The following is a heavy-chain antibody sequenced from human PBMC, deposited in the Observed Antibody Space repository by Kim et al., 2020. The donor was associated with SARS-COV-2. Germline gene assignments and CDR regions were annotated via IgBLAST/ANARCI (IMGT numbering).Heavy chain of an antibody. Sequence: GGSLRLSCAASGFTFDDYAMHWVRQAPGKGLEWVSGISWNSGSIGYADSVKGRFTISRDNAKNSLYLQMNSLRAEDTALYYCAKGVLASGWYMGGGMDVWGQGTTVTVSS. V-gene: IGHV3-9*01. CDR1: GFTFDDYA. D-gene: IGHD6-19*01. CDR2: ISWNSGSI. CDR3: AKGVLASGWYMGGGMDV. J-gene: IGHJ6*02.